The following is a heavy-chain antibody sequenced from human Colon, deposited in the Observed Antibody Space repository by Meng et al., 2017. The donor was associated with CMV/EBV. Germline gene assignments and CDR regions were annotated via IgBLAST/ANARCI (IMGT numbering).Heavy chain of an antibody. V-gene: IGHV3-30*04. CDR2: ISYDGDNK. Sequence: GGSLRLSCAASGFSFSGYAMHWVRQPPGKGLEWVALISYDGDNKFYTDSVKGRFTISRDNSKNTLSLQMNILRAEDTAVYYCVREKVGPGDGMDVWGQGPRSPSP. J-gene: IGHJ6*02. CDR3: VREKVGPGDGMDV. CDR1: GFSFSGYA.